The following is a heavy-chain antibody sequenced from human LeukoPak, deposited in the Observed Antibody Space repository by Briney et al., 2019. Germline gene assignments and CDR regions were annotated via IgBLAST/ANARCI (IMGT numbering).Heavy chain of an antibody. CDR2: IRYDGSNK. D-gene: IGHD3-22*01. J-gene: IGHJ4*02. CDR1: GFTFSSYG. CDR3: AKDGDSSGYLYYFDY. V-gene: IGHV3-30*02. Sequence: GGSLRLSCAASGFTFSSYGMHWVRQAPGKGLEWVAFIRYDGSNKYYADSVKGRFTISRDNSKNMLYLQMNSLRAEDTAVYYCAKDGDSSGYLYYFDYWGQGTLVTVSS.